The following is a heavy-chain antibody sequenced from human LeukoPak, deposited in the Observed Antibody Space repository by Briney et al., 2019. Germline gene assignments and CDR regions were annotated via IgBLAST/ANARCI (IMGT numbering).Heavy chain of an antibody. J-gene: IGHJ4*02. Sequence: ASVKVSCKTSGYSFGDYYIHWVRQAPGQGLEWMGWINPSGGGTISAQHFHGRLTMSSDTSISTAYMDLSGLRSDDTAVYFCARVSGYCSSTSCSHFDHWGQGSLVTVSS. CDR2: INPSGGGT. V-gene: IGHV1-2*02. CDR1: GYSFGDYY. D-gene: IGHD2-15*01. CDR3: ARVSGYCSSTSCSHFDH.